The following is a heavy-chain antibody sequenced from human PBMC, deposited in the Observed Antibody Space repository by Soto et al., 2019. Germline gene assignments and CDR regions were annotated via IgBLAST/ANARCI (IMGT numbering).Heavy chain of an antibody. J-gene: IGHJ6*03. CDR2: ISGTGGST. CDR1: GFTFSSYA. Sequence: GGSLRLSCAASGFTFSSYAMSWVRQAPGKGLEWVSAISGTGGSTYYADSVKGRFTISRDNSKNTLYLQMNSLRAEDTAVYYCAKEGYYGSGSYYNVLYYYYMDVWGKGTTVTVSS. CDR3: AKEGYYGSGSYYNVLYYYYMDV. D-gene: IGHD3-10*01. V-gene: IGHV3-23*01.